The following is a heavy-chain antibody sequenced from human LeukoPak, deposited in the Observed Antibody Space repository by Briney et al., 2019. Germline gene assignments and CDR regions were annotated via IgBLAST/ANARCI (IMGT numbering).Heavy chain of an antibody. V-gene: IGHV1-18*01. CDR3: ARGLRYYGSGSFFDY. CDR1: GYTFTSYG. D-gene: IGHD3-10*01. J-gene: IGHJ4*02. CDR2: ISAYNGNT. Sequence: VSVKVSCKASGYTFTSYGISWVRQAPGQGLEWMGWISAYNGNTNYAQKLQGRVTMTTDTSTSTAYMELRSLRSDDTAVYYCARGLRYYGSGSFFDYWGQGTLVTVSS.